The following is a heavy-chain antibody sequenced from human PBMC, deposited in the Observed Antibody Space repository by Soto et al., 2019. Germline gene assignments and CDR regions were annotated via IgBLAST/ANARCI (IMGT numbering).Heavy chain of an antibody. CDR2: IFYSGNT. J-gene: IGHJ3*02. Sequence: QVQLQESGPGLVKPSQTLSLTCTVSGGSMSSGGYYWSWIRQYPGKGLEWIGYIFYSGNTYYNPSLKSRVTISLDTSKNQLSLKLSFVTAADTAVYFCARAIPTRAFYIWGRGTMVTVSS. CDR3: ARAIPTRAFYI. CDR1: GGSMSSGGYY. V-gene: IGHV4-31*03.